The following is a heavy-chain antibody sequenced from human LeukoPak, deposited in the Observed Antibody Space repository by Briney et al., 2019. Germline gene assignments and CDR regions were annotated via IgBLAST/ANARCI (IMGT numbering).Heavy chain of an antibody. CDR3: ARARGYCSSTSCYFDP. D-gene: IGHD2-2*01. CDR2: INHSGST. CDR1: GGSFSGYY. Sequence: SETLSLTCAVYGGSFSGYYWSWIRQPPGKGLEWIGEINHSGSTNYNPPLKSRVTISVDTSKNQFSLKLSSVTAADTAVYYCARARGYCSSTSCYFDPWGQGTLVTVSS. J-gene: IGHJ5*02. V-gene: IGHV4-34*01.